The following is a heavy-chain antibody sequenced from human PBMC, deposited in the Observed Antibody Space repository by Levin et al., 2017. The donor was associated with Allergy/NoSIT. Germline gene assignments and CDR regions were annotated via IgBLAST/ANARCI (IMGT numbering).Heavy chain of an antibody. CDR2: IHHTGST. CDR3: ARDSRVEVLGGGSYYYYSMDV. J-gene: IGHJ6*02. Sequence: PSETLSLTCTVSGASISSGVNYWSWIRQHPGMGLEWIGHIHHTGSTYYNPSLKSRVTISVDTSKNHFSLQLSSVTAADTAVYYCARDSRVEVLGGGSYYYYSMDVWGQGTTVTVSS. D-gene: IGHD2-15*01. V-gene: IGHV4-31*03. CDR1: GASISSGVNY.